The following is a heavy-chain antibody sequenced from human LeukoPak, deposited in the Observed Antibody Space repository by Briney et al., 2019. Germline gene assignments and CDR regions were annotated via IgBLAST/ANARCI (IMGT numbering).Heavy chain of an antibody. D-gene: IGHD6-13*01. Sequence: PGGSLRLSCAASGFTVSSNYMSWVRQAPGKGLEWVSVIYSGGSTYYADSVKGRFTISRDNSKNTLYLQMNSLRAEDTAVYYCAKVRTRRIVRQQLAHDAFDIWDQGTMVTVSS. V-gene: IGHV3-53*01. CDR1: GFTVSSNY. CDR2: IYSGGST. CDR3: AKVRTRRIVRQQLAHDAFDI. J-gene: IGHJ3*02.